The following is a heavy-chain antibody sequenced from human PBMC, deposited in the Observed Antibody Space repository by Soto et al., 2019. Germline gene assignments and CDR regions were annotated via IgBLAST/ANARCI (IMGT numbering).Heavy chain of an antibody. CDR3: ARSNHDFWSGYPQGFFDY. Sequence: PGGSLRLSCAASGFPFSTYAMNWVRQAPGKGLEYVSAISSNGGSTFYADSVEGRFTISRDNSKNTLYLQVGRLRAEDMAVYYCARSNHDFWSGYPQGFFDYWGQGALVTVSS. V-gene: IGHV3-64*02. J-gene: IGHJ4*02. CDR1: GFPFSTYA. CDR2: ISSNGGST. D-gene: IGHD3-3*01.